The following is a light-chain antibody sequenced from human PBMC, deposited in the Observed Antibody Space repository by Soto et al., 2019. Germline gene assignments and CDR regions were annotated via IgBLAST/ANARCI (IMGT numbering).Light chain of an antibody. J-gene: IGLJ1*01. V-gene: IGLV2-8*01. Sequence: QSALTQPPYASGSPGQSVTISCTGTSSDVGGYNYVSWYQQHPGKAPKLMIYEVSKWPSGVPDRFSGSKSGNTASLTVSGLQAEDEADYYCSSYAGSNNFVVFGTGTKLTVL. CDR3: SSYAGSNNFVV. CDR1: SSDVGGYNY. CDR2: EVS.